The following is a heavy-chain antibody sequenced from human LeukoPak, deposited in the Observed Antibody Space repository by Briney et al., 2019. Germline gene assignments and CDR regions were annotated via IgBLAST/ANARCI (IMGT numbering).Heavy chain of an antibody. D-gene: IGHD3-3*01. CDR1: GYTFTGYY. V-gene: IGHV1-2*02. J-gene: IGHJ4*02. CDR3: ASPNYDFWSGYYPFLFDY. CDR2: INPNSGGT. Sequence: ASVKVSCKASGYTFTGYYMHWVRQAPGQGLEWMGWINPNSGGTNYAQKFQGRVTMTRDTSISTAYMELSRLRSDDTAVYYCASPNYDFWSGYYPFLFDYWGQGTLVTVSS.